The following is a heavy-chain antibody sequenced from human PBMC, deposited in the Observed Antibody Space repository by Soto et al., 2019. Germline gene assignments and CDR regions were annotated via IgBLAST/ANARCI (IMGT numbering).Heavy chain of an antibody. J-gene: IGHJ4*02. CDR2: ISSSSSYI. CDR3: ARVPIQLWSRPYYFDY. D-gene: IGHD5-18*01. Sequence: GGSLRLSCAASGFTFSRYGMHWVHQAPGKGLEWVSSISSSSSYIYYADSVKGRFTISRDNAKNSLYLQMNSVRAEDTAVYYCARVPIQLWSRPYYFDYWGQGTLVTVS. CDR1: GFTFSRYG. V-gene: IGHV3-21*01.